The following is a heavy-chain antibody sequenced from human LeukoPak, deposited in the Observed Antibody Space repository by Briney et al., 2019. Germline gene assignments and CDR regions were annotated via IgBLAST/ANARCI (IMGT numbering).Heavy chain of an antibody. D-gene: IGHD6-19*01. V-gene: IGHV4-59*08. CDR1: GGXFSSYY. J-gene: IGHJ4*02. CDR3: ARHGSDWTFDY. CDR2: IDYSGST. Sequence: PSETLSLTCTVSGGXFSSYYWSWIRQSPGKGLEWIAYIDYSGSTIYNPSLKSQFTISVDTSKNQFSLNLSSVTAADTAVYYCARHGSDWTFDYWGQGTLVTVSS.